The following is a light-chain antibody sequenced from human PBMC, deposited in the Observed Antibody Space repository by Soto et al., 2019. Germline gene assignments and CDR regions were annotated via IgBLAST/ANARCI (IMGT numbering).Light chain of an antibody. CDR3: QQRSNWPLT. CDR1: QSVSSSY. CDR2: GTS. J-gene: IGKJ5*01. Sequence: IVLTQSPGTLSLSPGERATLSCRASQSVSSSYLAWYQQKPGQAPRLLIYGTSSRAIGIPDRVSGSGSGTDFTLTISSLEPEDFAVYYCQQRSNWPLTFGQGTRLEIK. V-gene: IGKV3D-20*02.